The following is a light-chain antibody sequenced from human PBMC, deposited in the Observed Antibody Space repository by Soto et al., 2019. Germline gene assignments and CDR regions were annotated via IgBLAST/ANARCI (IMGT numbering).Light chain of an antibody. V-gene: IGKV3-20*01. J-gene: IGKJ4*01. CDR2: GAS. CDR1: QSVSSSY. CDR3: QQYDKSPLT. Sequence: DIVLTQSPGTVFLSPGERATLSCRASQSVSSSYLAWYQQKPGQAPRLLIYGASKRATGIPDRFSGSGSGTDFTLTISRLEPEDFAVYYCQQYDKSPLTFGGGTKVDIK.